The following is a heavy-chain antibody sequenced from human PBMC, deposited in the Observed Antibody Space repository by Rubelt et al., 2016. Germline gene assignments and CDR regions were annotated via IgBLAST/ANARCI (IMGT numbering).Heavy chain of an antibody. V-gene: IGHV1-2*02. Sequence: QVQLVQSGAEVKKPGASVKVSCKASGYTFTGYYMHWVRQAPGQGLEWMGWINPNSGGTNYAQKFQGRGTMTRYTSISTASSERSRLRADDTAVYYCGKSRYVWGSIPPPWGQGTVVTVSA. CDR1: GYTFTGYY. CDR2: INPNSGGT. CDR3: GKSRYVWGSIPPP. D-gene: IGHD3-16*01. J-gene: IGHJ5*02.